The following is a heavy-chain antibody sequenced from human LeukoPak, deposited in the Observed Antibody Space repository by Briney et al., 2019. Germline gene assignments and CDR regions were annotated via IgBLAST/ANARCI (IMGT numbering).Heavy chain of an antibody. CDR3: ARGGNGPFDY. Sequence: GGSLRLSCAASGFTVSSNYMSWVRQAPGKGLEWVSIIYSGGGTYYADSVKGRFTVSRDNSKNTLYLQINSLRAEDTAVYYCARGGNGPFDYWGQGTLVTVSS. CDR1: GFTVSSNY. D-gene: IGHD3-16*01. J-gene: IGHJ4*02. V-gene: IGHV3-53*01. CDR2: IYSGGGT.